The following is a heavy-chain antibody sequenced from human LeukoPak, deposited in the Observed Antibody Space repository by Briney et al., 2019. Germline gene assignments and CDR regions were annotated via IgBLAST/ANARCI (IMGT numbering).Heavy chain of an antibody. J-gene: IGHJ4*02. CDR2: INTNTGHP. D-gene: IGHD3-22*01. V-gene: IGHV7-4-1*02. Sequence: ASVKVSCKASGYTFTSYAINWVRQAPGQGLQWMGWINTNTGHPTYAQGFTGRFVFSLATSVRAAYLQISSLKAEDTAVYYCARNYDSSGYLFYFDYWGQGSLSPSPQ. CDR1: GYTFTSYA. CDR3: ARNYDSSGYLFYFDY.